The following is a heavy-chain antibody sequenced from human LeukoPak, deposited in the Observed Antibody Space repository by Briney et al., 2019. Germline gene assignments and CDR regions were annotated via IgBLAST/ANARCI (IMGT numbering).Heavy chain of an antibody. CDR3: ARDGRFNYDILTGYYYYGMDV. V-gene: IGHV3-74*01. D-gene: IGHD3-9*01. J-gene: IGHJ6*02. CDR1: GFTFSSYW. CDR2: INSDGSST. Sequence: GGSLRLSCAASGFTFSSYWMHWVRQAPGKGLVWVSRINSDGSSTSYADSVKGRFTISRDNAKNTLYLQMNSLRAEDTAVYYCARDGRFNYDILTGYYYYGMDVWGQGTTVTVSS.